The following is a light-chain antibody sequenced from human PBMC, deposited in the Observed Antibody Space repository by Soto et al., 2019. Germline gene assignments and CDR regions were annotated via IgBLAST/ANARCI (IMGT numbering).Light chain of an antibody. V-gene: IGKV3-20*01. J-gene: IGKJ4*01. CDR3: QQYGSLPLT. CDR1: QSVTSSY. CDR2: GAS. Sequence: EIVLTQSPGTLSLSPGERATLSCWASQSVTSSYLAWYQQKPGQAPRPLIYGASSRATGIPDRFSGSGSGTDFTLTISRLEPEDFAVYYYQQYGSLPLTFGGGTKVEIK.